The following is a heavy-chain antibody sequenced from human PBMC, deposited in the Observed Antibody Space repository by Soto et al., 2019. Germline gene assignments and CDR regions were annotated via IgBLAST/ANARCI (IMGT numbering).Heavy chain of an antibody. V-gene: IGHV3-15*07. D-gene: IGHD1-7*01. CDR2: IKSKAYGGTA. Sequence: EVQLVESGGGLVKPGGSLRLSCAASGFTFSDAWMKWAREAPGKGLEWVGRIKSKAYGGTADYSAPVRGRFTISRDDSTATMYLQMNSLETEDTGVYYCTSHDATEQNFLPYWGQGTLVTVSS. CDR3: TSHDATEQNFLPY. J-gene: IGHJ4*02. CDR1: GFTFSDAW.